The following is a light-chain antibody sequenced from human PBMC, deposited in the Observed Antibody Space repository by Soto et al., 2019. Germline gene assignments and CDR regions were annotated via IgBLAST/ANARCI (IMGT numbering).Light chain of an antibody. J-gene: IGLJ2*01. V-gene: IGLV3-25*03. CDR1: ALPKKY. Sequence: SYELTQPPSVSGSPGQTASINCSGDALPKKYAYWYQQKPGQAPVLVIYKDSVRPSGIPERFSASSSGTTVTLTISGVQAEDEADYYCQSSDNSNNYVVFGGGTKLTVL. CDR2: KDS. CDR3: QSSDNSNNYVV.